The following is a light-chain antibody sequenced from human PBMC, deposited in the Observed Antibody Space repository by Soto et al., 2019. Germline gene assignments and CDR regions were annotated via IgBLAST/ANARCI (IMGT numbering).Light chain of an antibody. CDR3: SSYTSSSTYAV. J-gene: IGLJ2*01. Sequence: QSALTQPASVSGSPGQSITISCTGTSSDVGGYNYVSWYQQHPGKAPKLVIYDVSNRPSGVSNRFSGSKSGNPASLTISGLQAADEADYYCSSYTSSSTYAVFGGGTKLTVL. CDR1: SSDVGGYNY. CDR2: DVS. V-gene: IGLV2-14*01.